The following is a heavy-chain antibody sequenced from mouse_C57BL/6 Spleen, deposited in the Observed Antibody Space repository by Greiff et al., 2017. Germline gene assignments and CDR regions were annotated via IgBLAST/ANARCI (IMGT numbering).Heavy chain of an antibody. D-gene: IGHD1-3*01. Sequence: QVHVKQSGAELVRPGASVTLSCKASGYTFTDYEMHWVKQTPVHGLEWIGAIDPETGGTAYNQKFKGKAILTADKSSSTAYMELRSLTSEDSAVYYCTRVGAQGYYAMDYWGQGTSVTGSS. CDR3: TRVGAQGYYAMDY. J-gene: IGHJ4*01. CDR2: IDPETGGT. V-gene: IGHV1-15*01. CDR1: GYTFTDYE.